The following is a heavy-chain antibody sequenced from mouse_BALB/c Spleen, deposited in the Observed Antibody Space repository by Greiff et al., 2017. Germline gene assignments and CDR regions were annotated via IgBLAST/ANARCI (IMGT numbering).Heavy chain of an antibody. CDR1: GFNIKDTY. J-gene: IGHJ3*01. V-gene: IGHV14-3*02. CDR2: IDPANGNT. CDR3: ALITTAAY. Sequence: VQLKQSGAELVKPGASVKLSCTASGFNIKDTYMHWVKQRPEQGLEWIGRIDPANGNTKYDPKFQGKATITADTSSNTAYLQLSSLTSEDTAVYYCALITTAAYWGQGTLVTVSA. D-gene: IGHD1-2*01.